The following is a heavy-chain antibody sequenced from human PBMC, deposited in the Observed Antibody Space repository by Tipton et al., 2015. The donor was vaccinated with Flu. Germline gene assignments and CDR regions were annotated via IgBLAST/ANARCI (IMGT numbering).Heavy chain of an antibody. CDR1: GGSFSGYY. Sequence: GLVKPSETLSLTCAVYGGSFSGYYWSWIRQPPGKGLEWIGEINHSGSTNYNPSLKSRVTISVDTSKNQFSLKLSSVTVADSAVYFCARSDSGYSGQVEFWGQGTLVTVSP. D-gene: IGHD3-22*01. CDR3: ARSDSGYSGQVEF. CDR2: INHSGST. J-gene: IGHJ4*02. V-gene: IGHV4-34*01.